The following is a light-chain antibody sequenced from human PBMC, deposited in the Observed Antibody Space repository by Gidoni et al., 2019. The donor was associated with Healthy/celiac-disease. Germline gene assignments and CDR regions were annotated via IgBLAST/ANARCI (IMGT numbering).Light chain of an antibody. V-gene: IGLV2-14*03. CDR3: SSYTSSSTPLWV. CDR1: CSDVGGYNY. Sequence: QSALHQPASVSGSPGQSITISCTGTCSDVGGYNYVSWYQQHPGKAPKLMIYDVSNRPSGVSNRFSGSKSGNTASLTISGLQAEDEADYYCSSYTSSSTPLWVFGGGTKLTVL. CDR2: DVS. J-gene: IGLJ3*02.